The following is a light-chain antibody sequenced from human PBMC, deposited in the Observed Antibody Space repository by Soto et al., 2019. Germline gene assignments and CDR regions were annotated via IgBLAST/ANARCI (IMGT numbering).Light chain of an antibody. CDR2: ASF. CDR3: QQIYSTPYT. CDR1: QSISNY. V-gene: IGKV1-39*01. Sequence: DIQMTQSPSSLSVSVGDRVTITCRASQSISNYLNWYQQTPGKAPKLLIYASFNLQSGVPSRFSGSGFGTDFTLSISSLEPEDFATYYCQQIYSTPYTFGQGTKLEIK. J-gene: IGKJ2*01.